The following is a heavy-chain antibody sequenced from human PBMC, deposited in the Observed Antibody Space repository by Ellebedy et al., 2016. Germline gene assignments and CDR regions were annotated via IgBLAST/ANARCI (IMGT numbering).Heavy chain of an antibody. J-gene: IGHJ5*02. Sequence: ASVKVSXXASGYTFTSYSLHWVRQAPGQGLEWMGIINPRRGSTNYAQEFQGRVATTTDTSTSIVYLELSSLRSEDTAVYYCVRGANFGVIIIDNWFNPWGQGTLVTVSS. CDR3: VRGANFGVIIIDNWFNP. CDR1: GYTFTSYS. CDR2: INPRRGST. D-gene: IGHD3-3*01. V-gene: IGHV1-46*01.